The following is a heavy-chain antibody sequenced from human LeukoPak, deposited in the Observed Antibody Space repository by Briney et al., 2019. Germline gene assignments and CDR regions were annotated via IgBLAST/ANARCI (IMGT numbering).Heavy chain of an antibody. CDR3: ARADDTAMVAY. J-gene: IGHJ4*02. CDR1: GDTFTNYD. Sequence: ASVKVSCKASGDTFTNYDINWVRQATGQGLEWMGWMSPSSGHTGYAQKFQGRVTMTRDTSTSTVYMELSSLRSEDTAVYYCARADDTAMVAYWGQGTLVTVSS. D-gene: IGHD5-18*01. CDR2: MSPSSGHT. V-gene: IGHV1-8*01.